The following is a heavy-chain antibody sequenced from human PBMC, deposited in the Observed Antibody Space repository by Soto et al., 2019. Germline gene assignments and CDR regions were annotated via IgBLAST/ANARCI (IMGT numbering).Heavy chain of an antibody. J-gene: IGHJ6*02. CDR3: ARLGKAARPGWGYYYYGMDV. Sequence: SDTLSLTCTVSGGSISSSSYYWGWIRQPPGKGLEWIGSIYYSGSTYYNPSLKSRVTISVDTSKNQFSLRLSSVTAADTAVYYCARLGKAARPGWGYYYYGMDVWGRGTTVTVSS. V-gene: IGHV4-39*01. D-gene: IGHD6-6*01. CDR1: GGSISSSSYY. CDR2: IYYSGST.